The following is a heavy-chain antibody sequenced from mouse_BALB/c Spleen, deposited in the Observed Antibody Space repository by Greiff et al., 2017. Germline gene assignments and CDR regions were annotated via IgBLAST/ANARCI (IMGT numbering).Heavy chain of an antibody. CDR1: GFTFSSFG. D-gene: IGHD1-2*01. Sequence: EVQLVESGGGLVQPGGSRKLSCAASGFTFSSFGMHWVRQAPEKGLEWVAYISSGSSTIYYADTVKGRFTISRDNPKNTLFLQMTSLRSEDTAMYYCARRGYGYASYFDYWGQGTTLTVSS. CDR3: ARRGYGYASYFDY. V-gene: IGHV5-17*02. CDR2: ISSGSSTI. J-gene: IGHJ2*01.